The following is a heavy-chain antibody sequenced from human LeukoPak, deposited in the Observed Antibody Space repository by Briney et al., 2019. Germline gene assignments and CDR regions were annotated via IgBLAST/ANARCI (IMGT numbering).Heavy chain of an antibody. CDR2: ISGSGGST. V-gene: IGHV3-23*01. CDR1: GFTFSSYA. Sequence: GGSLRLSCAASGFTFSSYAMSWVRQAPGKWLGWVSAISGSGGSTYYGDSVKGRFTISRDNSTNTLYLQMNSLRAEDTAVYYCAKEDYRGDYFDYWGQGTLVTVSS. CDR3: AKEDYRGDYFDY. D-gene: IGHD4-11*01. J-gene: IGHJ4*02.